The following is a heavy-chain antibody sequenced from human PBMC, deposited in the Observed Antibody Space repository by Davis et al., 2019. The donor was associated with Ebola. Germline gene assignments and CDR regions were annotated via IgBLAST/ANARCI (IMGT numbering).Heavy chain of an antibody. CDR2: IKQDGSDK. CDR1: GFTFSSYW. V-gene: IGHV3-7*01. J-gene: IGHJ4*02. D-gene: IGHD7-27*01. Sequence: GESLKISCAASGFTFSSYWMSWVRQAPGKGLEWVANIKQDGSDKNYVDSVKGRFTISRDNARKSLYLDMNSLRAEDTAIYYCATDNWGPALWGQGTLLTVSS. CDR3: ATDNWGPAL.